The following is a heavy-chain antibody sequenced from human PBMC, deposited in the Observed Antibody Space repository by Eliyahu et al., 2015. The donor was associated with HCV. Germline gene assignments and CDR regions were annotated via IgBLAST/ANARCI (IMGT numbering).Heavy chain of an antibody. CDR3: AGVTNCGGHCLDDAFDF. V-gene: IGHV1-24*01. D-gene: IGHD2-21*01. J-gene: IGHJ3*01. Sequence: LEWMGGFDPESGETFYGKKFQDRVTMTEDPETDTGYMEMSSLRSEDAAVYFCAGVTNCGGHCLDDAFDFWGQGTMITVSS. CDR2: FDPESGET.